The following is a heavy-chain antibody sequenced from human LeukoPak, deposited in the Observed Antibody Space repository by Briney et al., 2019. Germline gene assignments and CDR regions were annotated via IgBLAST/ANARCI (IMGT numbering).Heavy chain of an antibody. CDR2: INHSGRT. CDR1: GGSFSDYY. J-gene: IGHJ4*02. Sequence: SETLSLTCVVYGGSFSDYYWTWIRQPPGEGLEWIGEINHSGRTNYNPSLKSRVTVSLDTSKNQFSLKLNSVTAADTAVYYCARGGRSEYYGSGSHDYWGQGTLVTVSS. CDR3: ARGGRSEYYGSGSHDY. V-gene: IGHV4-34*01. D-gene: IGHD3-10*01.